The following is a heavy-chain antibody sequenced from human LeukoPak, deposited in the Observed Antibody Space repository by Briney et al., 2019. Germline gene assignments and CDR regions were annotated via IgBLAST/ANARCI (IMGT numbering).Heavy chain of an antibody. V-gene: IGHV3-30*18. CDR2: ISYDGSNK. Sequence: PGGSLRLSCAASGFTFSSYWMNWVRQAPGKGLEWVAVISYDGSNKYYADSVKGRFTISRDNSKNTLYLQMNSLRAEDTAVYYCAKDPEYFWSGYYRRTHTSVNYGMDVWGQGTTVTVSS. CDR1: GFTFSSYW. J-gene: IGHJ6*02. D-gene: IGHD3-3*01. CDR3: AKDPEYFWSGYYRRTHTSVNYGMDV.